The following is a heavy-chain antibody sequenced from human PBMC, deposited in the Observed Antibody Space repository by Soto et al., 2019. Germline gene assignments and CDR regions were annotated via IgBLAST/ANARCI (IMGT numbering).Heavy chain of an antibody. CDR1: GFTFTTYG. CDR2: ISAYNGNT. D-gene: IGHD3-10*01. Sequence: QVQLVQSGAEVEKPGASVKVSCKASGFTFTTYGFTWVRQAPGQGLEWMGRISAYNGNTNYAQKFQGRVTMTADTSTSTVYLELRSPTSDDTAVYYCARGGRDGMDVWGQGTTVTLSS. J-gene: IGHJ6*02. V-gene: IGHV1-18*01. CDR3: ARGGRDGMDV.